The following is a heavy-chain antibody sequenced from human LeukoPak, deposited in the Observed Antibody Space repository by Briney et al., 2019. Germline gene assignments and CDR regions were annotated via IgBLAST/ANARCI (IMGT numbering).Heavy chain of an antibody. CDR1: GYRFATYW. CDR3: AINCYYGSGSYPAAFDY. V-gene: IGHV5-51*01. CDR2: IYPSDSDT. Sequence: GESLKISCKGSGYRFATYWIGWVRQMPGKGLEWMGIIYPSDSDTRYSPSFQGQVTISADKSISTAYLQWSSLKASDTAMYYCAINCYYGSGSYPAAFDYWGQGTLVTVSS. D-gene: IGHD3-10*01. J-gene: IGHJ4*02.